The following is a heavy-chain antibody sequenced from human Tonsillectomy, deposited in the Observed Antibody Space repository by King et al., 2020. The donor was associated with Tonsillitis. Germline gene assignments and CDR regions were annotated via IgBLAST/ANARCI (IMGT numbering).Heavy chain of an antibody. CDR2: IKQEVSEK. Sequence: VQLVESGGGLVQPGGSRKLSCAASEFTFSSSWMTWGRQAPGKGLQWGATIKQEVSEKYYADAVKGRFSVSRDNAKKSLDFQMNSLRSEDTALYYCARDEAYSSFDYWGQGTLVTVSS. D-gene: IGHD2-21*01. J-gene: IGHJ4*02. CDR1: EFTFSSSW. CDR3: ARDEAYSSFDY. V-gene: IGHV3-7*04.